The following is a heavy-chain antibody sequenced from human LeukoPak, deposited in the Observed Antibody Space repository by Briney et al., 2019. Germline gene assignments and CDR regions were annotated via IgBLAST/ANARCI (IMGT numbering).Heavy chain of an antibody. D-gene: IGHD6-13*01. V-gene: IGHV3-48*03. J-gene: IGHJ5*02. CDR3: ARDTLIAAPKTGTVTRIGWLDT. CDR1: GFTFSSYE. Sequence: GGSLRLSCAASGFTFSSYEMNWVRQAPGKGLEWVSYISSSGSTIYYADSVKGRFTISRDNSKNTLFLQMNSLRADDTAVYYCARDTLIAAPKTGTVTRIGWLDTWGQGTLVTVSS. CDR2: ISSSGSTI.